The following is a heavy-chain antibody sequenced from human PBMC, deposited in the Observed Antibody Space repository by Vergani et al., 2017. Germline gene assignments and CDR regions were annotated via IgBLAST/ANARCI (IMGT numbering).Heavy chain of an antibody. J-gene: IGHJ4*02. CDR1: GYTFTGYY. CDR3: ARGDYGILTGYRY. V-gene: IGHV1-2*02. D-gene: IGHD3-9*01. CDR2: INPNSGGT. Sequence: QVQLLQSGAEVKKPGASVKVSCKASGYTFTGYYMHLVRQAPGQGLEWMGWINPNSGGTNYAQKFQGRVTMSRDTSTSTVYMELSSLRSEDTAIYYCARGDYGILTGYRYWGQGTLVTVSA.